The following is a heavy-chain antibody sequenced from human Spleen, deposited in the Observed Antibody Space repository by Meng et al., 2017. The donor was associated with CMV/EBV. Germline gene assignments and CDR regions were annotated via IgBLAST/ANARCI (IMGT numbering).Heavy chain of an antibody. D-gene: IGHD5-24*01. V-gene: IGHV3-23*01. CDR2: ISGGGGST. J-gene: IGHJ2*01. CDR1: GFTFSNCV. CDR3: AKGFLATLSNRIPWYFDL. Sequence: GESLKISCAASGFTFSNCVMSWVRQAPGKGLEWVSAISGGGGSTYYADSVKGRFTVSRDNSKNTLYLQMTSLRGADSAVYYCAKGFLATLSNRIPWYFDLWGRGALVTVSS.